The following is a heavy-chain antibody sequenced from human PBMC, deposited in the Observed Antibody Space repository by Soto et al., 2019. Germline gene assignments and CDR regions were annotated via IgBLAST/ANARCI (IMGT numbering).Heavy chain of an antibody. CDR1: GFTFSSYW. V-gene: IGHV3-74*01. CDR3: FSSGSPDAFDI. Sequence: GGSLRLSCAASGFTFSSYWMHWVRQAPGKGLVWVSRINSDGSSTSYADSVKGRFTISRDNAKNTLYLQMNSLRAEDTAVYYCFSSGSPDAFDIRGQGTMVTVSS. CDR2: INSDGSST. D-gene: IGHD3-22*01. J-gene: IGHJ3*02.